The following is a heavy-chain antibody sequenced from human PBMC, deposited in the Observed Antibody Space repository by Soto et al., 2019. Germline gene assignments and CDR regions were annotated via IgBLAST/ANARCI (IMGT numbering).Heavy chain of an antibody. Sequence: PGGSLRLSCAASGFTFSNFVMHWVRHAPGKGLEWVAATSYDGKNKDHADSVKGRFTISRDNSKNTLYLQMNSLRHEDTAVYFCARERAIAATGIFYYWGQGTLVTVSS. V-gene: IGHV3-30*04. J-gene: IGHJ4*02. D-gene: IGHD6-13*01. CDR3: ARERAIAATGIFYY. CDR2: TSYDGKNK. CDR1: GFTFSNFV.